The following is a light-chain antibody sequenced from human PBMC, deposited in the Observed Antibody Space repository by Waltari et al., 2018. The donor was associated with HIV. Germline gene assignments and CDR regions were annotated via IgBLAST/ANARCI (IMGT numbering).Light chain of an antibody. CDR3: QQYGSSPMYT. CDR1: QSVSSSY. J-gene: IGKJ2*01. CDR2: GAS. Sequence: EIVLTQSPGTLSLSPGERATLSCRASQSVSSSYLAWYQQKPGQAPGLLIYGASSRATSIPDRFSGSGSGTDFTLTISRLEPEDFAVYYCQQYGSSPMYTFGQGTKLEIK. V-gene: IGKV3-20*01.